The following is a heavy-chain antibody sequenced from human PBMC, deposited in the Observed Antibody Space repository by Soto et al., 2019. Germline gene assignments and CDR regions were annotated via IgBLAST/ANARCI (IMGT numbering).Heavy chain of an antibody. CDR3: ARDTGFSAWYLGY. D-gene: IGHD6-19*01. J-gene: IGHJ4*02. V-gene: IGHV4-4*07. CDR2: IYTSGTT. CDR1: GGSISSYY. Sequence: QVQLQESGPGVVKPSETLSPTCSVSGGSISSYYWNWVRQPAGKGLEWIGRIYTSGTTYYNPSLKSRVAMSVDTSKNQFYLKLSSVTAADTAVYYCARDTGFSAWYLGYWGRGTLVTVSS.